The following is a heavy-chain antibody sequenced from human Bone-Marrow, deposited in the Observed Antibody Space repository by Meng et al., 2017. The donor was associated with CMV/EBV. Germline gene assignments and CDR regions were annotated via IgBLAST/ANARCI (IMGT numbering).Heavy chain of an antibody. CDR2: IIPILGIA. J-gene: IGHJ4*02. CDR1: GYTFTGYY. Sequence: SVKVSCKASGYTFTGYYMHWVRQAPGQGLEWMGGIIPILGIANYAQKFQGRVTITADKSTSTAYMELSSLRSEDTAVYYCANLIDCSSTSCYFDYWGQGTLVTVSS. CDR3: ANLIDCSSTSCYFDY. D-gene: IGHD2-2*01. V-gene: IGHV1-69*10.